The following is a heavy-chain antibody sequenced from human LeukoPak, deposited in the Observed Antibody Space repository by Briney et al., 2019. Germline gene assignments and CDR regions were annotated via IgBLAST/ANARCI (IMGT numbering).Heavy chain of an antibody. J-gene: IGHJ4*02. Sequence: VGSLRLSCAASGFTFSGYAMRWVRQAPGKGLEWVSSITASGDNTYYAGSVKGRFTISRDNSKNTLYLQINSPRAEDTAIYYCADSNYWYPVDYWGQGTLVTVSS. CDR2: ITASGDNT. CDR1: GFTFSGYA. CDR3: ADSNYWYPVDY. V-gene: IGHV3-23*01. D-gene: IGHD4-11*01.